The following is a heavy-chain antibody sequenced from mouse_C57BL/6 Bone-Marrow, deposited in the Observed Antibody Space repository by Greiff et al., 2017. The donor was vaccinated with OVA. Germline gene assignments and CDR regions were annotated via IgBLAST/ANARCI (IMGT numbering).Heavy chain of an antibody. J-gene: IGHJ1*03. V-gene: IGHV1-69*01. CDR1: GYTFTSYW. CDR3: ARKGVYYGSSYWYFDV. CDR2: IDPSDSYT. Sequence: QVQLQQSGAELVMPGASVKLSCKASGYTFTSYWMHWVKQRPGQGLEWIGEIDPSDSYTNYNQKFKGKSTLTVDKSSSTAYMQLSSLTSEDSAVYYCARKGVYYGSSYWYFDVWGTGTTVTVSS. D-gene: IGHD1-1*01.